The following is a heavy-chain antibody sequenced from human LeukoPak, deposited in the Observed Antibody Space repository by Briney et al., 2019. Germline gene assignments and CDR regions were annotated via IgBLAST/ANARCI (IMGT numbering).Heavy chain of an antibody. CDR1: GFTFSNAW. V-gene: IGHV3-15*01. Sequence: GRSLRLSCAASGFTFSNAWMSWVRQAPGKGLEWVGRIKSKTDGGTTDYAAPVKGRFTISRDDSKNTLYLQMNSLKTEDTAVYYCTTDGESYYVVGTFDYWGQGTLVTVSS. CDR2: IKSKTDGGTT. CDR3: TTDGESYYVVGTFDY. J-gene: IGHJ4*02. D-gene: IGHD1-26*01.